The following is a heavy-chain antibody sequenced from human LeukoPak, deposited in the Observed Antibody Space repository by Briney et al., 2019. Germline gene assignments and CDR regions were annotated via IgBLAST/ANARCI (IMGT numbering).Heavy chain of an antibody. CDR1: GGSISSCY. J-gene: IGHJ6*02. CDR3: ARDNADSSGYYYGMDV. Sequence: KPSETLSLTCTVSGGSISSCYWSWIRQPPGKGLEWIGYIYYSGSTNYNPSLKSRVTISVDTSKNQFSLKLSSVTAADTAVYYCARDNADSSGYYYGMDVWGQGTTVTVSS. D-gene: IGHD3-22*01. CDR2: IYYSGST. V-gene: IGHV4-59*01.